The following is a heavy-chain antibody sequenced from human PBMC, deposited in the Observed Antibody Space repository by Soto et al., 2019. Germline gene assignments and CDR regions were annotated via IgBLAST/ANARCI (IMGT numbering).Heavy chain of an antibody. CDR3: ARLTTGRGARIDY. Sequence: GASVKVSCKASGGTFSSYAISWVRQAPGQGLEWMGGIIPIFGTANYAQKFQGRVTITADKSTSTAYMELSSLRSEDTAVYYCARLTTGRGARIDYWGQGTVVTVSS. CDR1: GGTFSSYA. V-gene: IGHV1-69*06. J-gene: IGHJ4*02. D-gene: IGHD4-4*01. CDR2: IIPIFGTA.